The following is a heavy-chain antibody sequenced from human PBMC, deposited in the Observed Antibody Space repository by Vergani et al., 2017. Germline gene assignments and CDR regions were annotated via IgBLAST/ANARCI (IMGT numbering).Heavy chain of an antibody. CDR1: GGSISSYY. CDR2: IYTSGST. D-gene: IGHD6-6*01. Sequence: QVQLQESGPGLVKPSQTLSLTCTVSGGSISSYYWSWIRQPARKGLEWIGRIYTSGSTNYNPSLKSRVTISVDRSKNQFSLKLSSVTAADTAVYYCARGGIAARRRWFDPWGQGTLVTVSS. J-gene: IGHJ5*02. V-gene: IGHV4-4*07. CDR3: ARGGIAARRRWFDP.